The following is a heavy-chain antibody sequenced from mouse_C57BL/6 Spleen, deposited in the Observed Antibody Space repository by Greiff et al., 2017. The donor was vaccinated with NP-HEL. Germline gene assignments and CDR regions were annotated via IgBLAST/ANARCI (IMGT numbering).Heavy chain of an antibody. CDR1: GYTFTSYW. V-gene: IGHV1-64*01. J-gene: IGHJ2*01. CDR2: IHPNSGST. CDR3: ARSEGITTPDY. D-gene: IGHD1-1*01. Sequence: QVQLKESGAELVKPGASVKLSCKASGYTFTSYWMHWVKQRPGQGLEWIGMIHPNSGSTNYNEKFKSKATLTVDKSSSTAYMQLSSLTSEDSAVYYCARSEGITTPDYWGQGTTLTVSS.